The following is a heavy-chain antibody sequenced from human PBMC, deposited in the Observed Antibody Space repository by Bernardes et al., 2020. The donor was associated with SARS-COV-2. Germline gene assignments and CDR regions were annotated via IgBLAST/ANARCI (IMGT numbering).Heavy chain of an antibody. CDR2: IWYYGTNT. CDR3: ARGRPTTGTDY. V-gene: IGHV3-33*01. D-gene: IGHD1-1*01. J-gene: IGHJ4*02. CDR1: GFTFSDYG. Sequence: GGSLRVSCAASGFTFSDYGMHWVRQAPGKGLEWVAVIWYYGTNTYYADSVKGRFTISRDNSKNTVYLQMNSLRAEDKAVYYCARGRPTTGTDYWGQGTLVTVSS.